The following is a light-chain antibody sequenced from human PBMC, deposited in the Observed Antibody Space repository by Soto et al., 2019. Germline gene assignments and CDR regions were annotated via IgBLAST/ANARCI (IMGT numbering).Light chain of an antibody. CDR1: SSDVGNYDY. CDR2: DVS. J-gene: IGLJ1*01. V-gene: IGLV2-11*01. CDR3: CSYAGSYIQYV. Sequence: QSALTQPRSVSGSPGQSVTLSCTGTSSDVGNYDYVSWYQQHPGMAPKLIIYDVSKRPSGVPDRFSGSKSGNTASLTISGLQPEDEADYYCCSYAGSYIQYVFGTGTKVTVL.